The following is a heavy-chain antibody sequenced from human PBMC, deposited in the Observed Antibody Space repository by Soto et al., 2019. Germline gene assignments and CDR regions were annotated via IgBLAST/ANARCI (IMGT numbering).Heavy chain of an antibody. Sequence: EVQLVESGGGLVKPGGSLRLSCAASGFTFTSYTMNWGRQAPGKGLEWVSSISSSSTYIYYADSVKGRFTISRDNAKNSLYLQMNSLRAEDTAVYYCARDLAAATSYGMDVWGQGTTVTVSS. CDR2: ISSSSTYI. CDR1: GFTFTSYT. D-gene: IGHD6-13*01. J-gene: IGHJ6*02. V-gene: IGHV3-21*01. CDR3: ARDLAAATSYGMDV.